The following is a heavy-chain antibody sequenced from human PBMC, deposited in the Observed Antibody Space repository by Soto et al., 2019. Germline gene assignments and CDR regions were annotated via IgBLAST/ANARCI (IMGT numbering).Heavy chain of an antibody. Sequence: QVQLVESGGGVVQPGRSLRLSCAASGFTFSSYAMHWVRQAPGKGLEWVAVISYDGSNKYYADSVKGRFTISRDNSKNTLYLQMNSLRADDTAVYYCARDRVAVPGTWYYYYGMDVWGQGTTFTVSS. V-gene: IGHV3-30-3*01. J-gene: IGHJ6*02. CDR1: GFTFSSYA. CDR2: ISYDGSNK. D-gene: IGHD6-19*01. CDR3: ARDRVAVPGTWYYYYGMDV.